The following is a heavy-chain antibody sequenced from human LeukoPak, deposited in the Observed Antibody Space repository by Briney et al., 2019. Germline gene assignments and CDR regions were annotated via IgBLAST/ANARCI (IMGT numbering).Heavy chain of an antibody. V-gene: IGHV1-69*06. CDR3: ARAREHSYGPYYYYYMDV. CDR1: GGSFSSYA. D-gene: IGHD5-18*01. Sequence: SAVPVSCKASGGSFSSYAISWVRPAPGQGLEWVGGVILIYGTANYAQKFQSRDTITADKSTSTAYMELSSLRAEDTAVYYCARAREHSYGPYYYYYMDVWGKGTTVTVSS. J-gene: IGHJ6*03. CDR2: VILIYGTA.